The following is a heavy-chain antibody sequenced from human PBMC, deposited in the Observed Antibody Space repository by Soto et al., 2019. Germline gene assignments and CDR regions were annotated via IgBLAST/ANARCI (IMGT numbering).Heavy chain of an antibody. V-gene: IGHV1-69*13. D-gene: IGHD2-2*03. CDR3: ARGMDIVVVPAAMAHYYYYGMDV. J-gene: IGHJ6*02. CDR1: GRTFSSYA. Sequence: SVKVSCKASGRTFSSYAISWVRQAPGQGLEWMGGIIPIFGTANYAQKFQGRVTITADESTSTAYMELSSLRSEDTAVYYCARGMDIVVVPAAMAHYYYYGMDVWGQGTTVTVSS. CDR2: IIPIFGTA.